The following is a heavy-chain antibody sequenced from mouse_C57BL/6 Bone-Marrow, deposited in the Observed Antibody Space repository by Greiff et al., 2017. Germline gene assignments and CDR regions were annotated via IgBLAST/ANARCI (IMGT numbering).Heavy chain of an antibody. CDR3: ANDGYYAYYFDY. CDR2: IYPGSGST. J-gene: IGHJ2*01. CDR1: GYTFTSYW. Sequence: QVQLQQPGAELVKPGASVKMSCKASGYTFTSYWITWVKQRPGQGLEWIGDIYPGSGSTNYNEKFKSKATLTVDTSSSTASMQLSSLTSEDSAVYYCANDGYYAYYFDYWGQGTTLTVSS. D-gene: IGHD2-3*01. V-gene: IGHV1-55*01.